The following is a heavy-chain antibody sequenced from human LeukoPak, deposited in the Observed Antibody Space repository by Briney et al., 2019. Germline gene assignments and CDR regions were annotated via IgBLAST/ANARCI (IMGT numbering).Heavy chain of an antibody. CDR2: VSISSGTI. CDR1: GFTFSGHN. V-gene: IGHV3-48*04. D-gene: IGHD3-16*01. J-gene: IGHJ4*02. CDR3: ARAMSAFGGVRNYFDS. Sequence: GGSLRLSCAASGFTFSGHNMNWVRQAPGKGLEWISFVSISSGTIYYADSVNGRFRISRDNAKSSLDLEMNSLRAEDTAVYYCARAMSAFGGVRNYFDSWGQGTLVTVSS.